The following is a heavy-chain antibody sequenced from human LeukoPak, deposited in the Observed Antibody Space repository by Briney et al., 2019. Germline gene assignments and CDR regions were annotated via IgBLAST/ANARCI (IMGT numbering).Heavy chain of an antibody. D-gene: IGHD3-16*01. CDR3: ARGGTITWVEDY. V-gene: IGHV3-7*05. Sequence: GGSLRLSCAASGFTLSSYWMSWVRQAPGKGLEWVANIKQDGSAQYYVDSVKGRFTISRDNAKNSVYLQMNSLRAEDTAVYYCARGGTITWVEDYWGQGTLVTVSS. CDR1: GFTLSSYW. J-gene: IGHJ4*02. CDR2: IKQDGSAQ.